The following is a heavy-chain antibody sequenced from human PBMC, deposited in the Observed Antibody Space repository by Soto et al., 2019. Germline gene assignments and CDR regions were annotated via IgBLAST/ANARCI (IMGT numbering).Heavy chain of an antibody. CDR1: GFSLSYYR. Sequence: PGGSLRLSCTASGFSLSYYRMYWVREAPGKGLQWVSYISTRSSMIHYADTVRGRFTISRDDAKDSPYLQMNSLRDEDTAVYYCAREYQYGMDVWGQGTAVTVSS. D-gene: IGHD2-8*01. V-gene: IGHV3-48*02. J-gene: IGHJ6*02. CDR2: ISTRSSMI. CDR3: AREYQYGMDV.